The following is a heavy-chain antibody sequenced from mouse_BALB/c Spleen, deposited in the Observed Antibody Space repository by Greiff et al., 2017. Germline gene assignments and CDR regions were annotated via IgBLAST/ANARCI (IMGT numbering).Heavy chain of an antibody. CDR1: GYAFTNYL. CDR2: INPGSGGT. CDR3: ARREGSSDDAMDY. J-gene: IGHJ4*01. Sequence: QVQLQQSGAELVRPGTSVKVSCKASGYAFTNYLIEWVKQRPGQGLEWIGVINPGSGGTNYNEKFKGKATLTADKSSSPAYMQLSSLTSDDSAVYVCARREGSSDDAMDYWGQGTAVTVSS. V-gene: IGHV1-54*01. D-gene: IGHD1-1*01.